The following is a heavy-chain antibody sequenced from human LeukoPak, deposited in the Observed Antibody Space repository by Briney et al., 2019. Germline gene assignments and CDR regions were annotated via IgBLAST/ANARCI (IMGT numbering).Heavy chain of an antibody. D-gene: IGHD3-22*01. Sequence: GASVKVSCKASGGTFSSYAISWVRQAPGQGLEWMGGIIPIFGTANYAQKFQGRVTITADESTSTAYMELSSLRSEDTAVYYCASEPNYYDSSGYLDYWGQGTLVTVSS. CDR1: GGTFSSYA. CDR3: ASEPNYYDSSGYLDY. CDR2: IIPIFGTA. V-gene: IGHV1-69*01. J-gene: IGHJ4*02.